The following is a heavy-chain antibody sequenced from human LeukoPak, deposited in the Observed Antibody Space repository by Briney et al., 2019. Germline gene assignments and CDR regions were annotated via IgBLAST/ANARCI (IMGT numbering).Heavy chain of an antibody. CDR2: IKEDGREK. CDR1: GFTFSSSW. D-gene: IGHD3-10*01. CDR3: ARGGRPDY. V-gene: IGHV3-7*01. Sequence: GGSLRLSCATPGFTFSSSWMSWVRQAPGKGLECVANIKEDGREKYHVDSVKGRFTISRDNAKNSLYLQMSSLRAEDTAVYYCARGGRPDYWGQGTLVTVSS. J-gene: IGHJ4*02.